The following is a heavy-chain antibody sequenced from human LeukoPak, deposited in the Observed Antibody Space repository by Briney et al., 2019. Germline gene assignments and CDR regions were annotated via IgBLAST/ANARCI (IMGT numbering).Heavy chain of an antibody. J-gene: IGHJ4*02. V-gene: IGHV3-43*01. CDR2: ISWDGGST. CDR1: GFTFYDYT. Sequence: GGSLRLSCAASGFTFYDYTMDWVRQAQGEGLEWVSLISWDGGSTYYAGSVKGRFTISRDNSKSSLYLQMNRLRTEDTALYYCAKDKSQGFDYWGQGTLVTVSS. CDR3: AKDKSQGFDY.